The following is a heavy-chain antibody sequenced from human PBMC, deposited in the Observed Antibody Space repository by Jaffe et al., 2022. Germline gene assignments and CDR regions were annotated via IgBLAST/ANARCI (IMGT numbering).Heavy chain of an antibody. CDR3: ARTKRQILVIPSGSPSNSYYMDV. Sequence: QVTLKASGPAVLRPTETLTVTCSVSGFSLNSGSVGVSWIRQSPGKALEWLAHIFSTDEKSYSPSLRGRLTISTDTSQSQVVLVLTNVDPVDTGTYFCARTKRQILVIPSGSPSNSYYMDVWGEGTSVSVSS. J-gene: IGHJ6*03. CDR1: GFSLNSGSVG. CDR2: IFSTDEK. D-gene: IGHD1-1*01. V-gene: IGHV2-26*01.